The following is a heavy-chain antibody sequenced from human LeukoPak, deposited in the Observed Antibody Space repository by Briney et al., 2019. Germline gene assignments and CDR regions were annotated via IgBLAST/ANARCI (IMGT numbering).Heavy chain of an antibody. CDR1: GFTFSSYG. CDR2: ISYDGSNK. V-gene: IGHV3-30*03. CDR3: ARDGVLRFLEWSAGAFDI. D-gene: IGHD3-3*01. J-gene: IGHJ3*02. Sequence: PGRSLRLSCAASGFTFSSYGMYWVRQAPCKGLEWVAVISYDGSNKYYADSVKGRFTISRDNSKNTLYLQMNSLRAEDTAVYYCARDGVLRFLEWSAGAFDIWGQGTMVTVSS.